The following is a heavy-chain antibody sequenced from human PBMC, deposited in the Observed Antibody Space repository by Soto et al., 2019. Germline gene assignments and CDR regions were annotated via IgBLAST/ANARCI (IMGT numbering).Heavy chain of an antibody. V-gene: IGHV4-61*01. CDR3: ARGKIVVVADYGMDV. D-gene: IGHD2-21*01. CDR2: IYYSGRT. CDR1: GGSVSGGSYY. Sequence: PSETLSLTCTVSGGSVSGGSYYWNWIRQPPGKGLEWIGYIYYSGRTNYNPSLKSRVTISIDTSKNQFSLKLSSATAADTAVYYCARGKIVVVADYGMDVWGQGTTVTVSS. J-gene: IGHJ6*02.